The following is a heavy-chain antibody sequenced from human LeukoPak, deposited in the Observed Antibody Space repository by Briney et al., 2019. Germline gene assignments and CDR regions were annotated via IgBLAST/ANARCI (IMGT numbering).Heavy chain of an antibody. Sequence: GRSLRLSCVASGFTFSTYAMSWVRQAPGKGLEWVSAISGSGGSTYYADSVKGRFTISRDNAKNSLYLQMNSLRAEDTAVYYCAREEYYYGSGSYYKESGYWGQGTLVTVSS. CDR3: AREEYYYGSGSYYKESGY. J-gene: IGHJ4*02. CDR1: GFTFSTYA. CDR2: ISGSGGST. D-gene: IGHD3-10*01. V-gene: IGHV3-23*01.